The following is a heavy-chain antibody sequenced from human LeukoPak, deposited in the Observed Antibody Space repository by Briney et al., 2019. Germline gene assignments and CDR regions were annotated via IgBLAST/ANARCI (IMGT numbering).Heavy chain of an antibody. J-gene: IGHJ4*02. CDR2: ISGSGGST. Sequence: GGSLRLSCAASGFTFSDYAMSWVRHAPGKGLEWVTGISGSGGSTHYADSVKGRFTISRDNSKNTLYVQMNGLRAEDTAVYYCAKGRIAVAGTTEFWGQGTLVAVSS. CDR3: AKGRIAVAGTTEF. V-gene: IGHV3-23*01. D-gene: IGHD6-19*01. CDR1: GFTFSDYA.